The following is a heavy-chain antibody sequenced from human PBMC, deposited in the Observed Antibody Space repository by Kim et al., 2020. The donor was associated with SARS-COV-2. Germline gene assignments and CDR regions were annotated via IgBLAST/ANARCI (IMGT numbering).Heavy chain of an antibody. V-gene: IGHV4-59*13. D-gene: IGHD5-12*01. Sequence: SETLSLTCTVSGGSISSYYWSWIRQPPGKGLEWIGYIYYSGSTNYNPSLKSRVTISVDTSKNQFSLKLSSVTAADTAVYYCACGATRAYGMDVWCQGTTVTVSS. CDR1: GGSISSYY. CDR3: ACGATRAYGMDV. CDR2: IYYSGST. J-gene: IGHJ6*02.